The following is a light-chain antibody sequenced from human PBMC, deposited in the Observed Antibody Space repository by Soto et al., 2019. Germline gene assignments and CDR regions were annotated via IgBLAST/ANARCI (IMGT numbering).Light chain of an antibody. CDR2: WAS. CDR1: QIVLYSSNNKNC. J-gene: IGKJ2*01. CDR3: QQYSSIPYT. Sequence: DIVMTQSPDSLAVSLGERATINCKSSQIVLYSSNNKNCLAWYQQKPGQPPKLLIYWASTRESGVPDRFSGSGSGTDFTLTISSLQAEDVAVYYCQQYSSIPYTFGQGTKLEIK. V-gene: IGKV4-1*01.